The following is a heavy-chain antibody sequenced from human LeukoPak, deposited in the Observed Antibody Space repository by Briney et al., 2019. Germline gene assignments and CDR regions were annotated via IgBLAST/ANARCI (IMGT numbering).Heavy chain of an antibody. CDR3: ARAWCSGGRCFSSFDF. CDR1: GFTFSSYG. Sequence: GGSLRLSCAASGFTFSSYGIHWVRQAPGKGLDWVAVIWYDGSNKYYADSLKGRFTISRDNSKNTLSLQMNSLRAEDTAVYYCARAWCSGGRCFSSFDFWGQGTLVTVSS. J-gene: IGHJ4*02. V-gene: IGHV3-33*01. D-gene: IGHD2-15*01. CDR2: IWYDGSNK.